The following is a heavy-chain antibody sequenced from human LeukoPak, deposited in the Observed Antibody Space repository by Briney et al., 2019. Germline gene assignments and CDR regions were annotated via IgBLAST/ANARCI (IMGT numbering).Heavy chain of an antibody. CDR1: GFTFSSYW. V-gene: IGHV3-23*01. CDR2: ISGSGGST. CDR3: AKHRSWYTSRSELDP. J-gene: IGHJ5*02. Sequence: GGSLRLSCAASGFTFSSYWMNWARQAPGKGLEWVSAISGSGGSTCYADSVKGRFTISRDNSKNTLYLQMNSLRAEDTAVYYCAKHRSWYTSRSELDPWGQGTLVTVSS. D-gene: IGHD6-13*01.